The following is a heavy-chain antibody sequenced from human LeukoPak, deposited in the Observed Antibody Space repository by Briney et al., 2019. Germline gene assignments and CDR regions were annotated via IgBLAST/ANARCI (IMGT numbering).Heavy chain of an antibody. J-gene: IGHJ4*02. CDR2: IKPNSGGT. V-gene: IGHV1-2*02. CDR3: ARDGTSVMVDFDY. D-gene: IGHD5-18*01. Sequence: ASVKVSCKASGYTFTDYYMYWVRQAPGQGLEWMGWIKPNSGGTNYAQKFQGRVTMTRDTSISTAYMELSRLRSDDTAVYYCARDGTSVMVDFDYWGQGTLVTVSS. CDR1: GYTFTDYY.